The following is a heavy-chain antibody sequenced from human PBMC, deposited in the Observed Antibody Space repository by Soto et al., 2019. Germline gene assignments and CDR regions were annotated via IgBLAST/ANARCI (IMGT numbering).Heavy chain of an antibody. Sequence: GGSLRLSCAASGFTFSSYAMSWVRQAPGKGLEWVSAISGSGGSTYYADSVKGRFTISRDNSKNTLYLQMNSLRVEDTAVYYCAKADLRFGELDIWGQGTMVTVSS. J-gene: IGHJ3*02. D-gene: IGHD3-10*01. CDR1: GFTFSSYA. CDR2: ISGSGGST. CDR3: AKADLRFGELDI. V-gene: IGHV3-23*01.